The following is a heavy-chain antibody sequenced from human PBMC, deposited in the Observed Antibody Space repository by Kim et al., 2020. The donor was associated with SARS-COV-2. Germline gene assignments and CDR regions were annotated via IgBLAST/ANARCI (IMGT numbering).Heavy chain of an antibody. V-gene: IGHV2-70*01. D-gene: IGHD3-10*01. J-gene: IGHJ5*02. Sequence: YSTSLKTRLTISKDHSKNQVVLTMTNMDPLDTATYYCARSYYGSGSPRFDPWGQGTLVTVSS. CDR3: ARSYYGSGSPRFDP.